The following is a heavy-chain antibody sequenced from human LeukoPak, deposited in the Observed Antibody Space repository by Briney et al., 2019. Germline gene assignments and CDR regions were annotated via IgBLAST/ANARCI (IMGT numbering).Heavy chain of an antibody. CDR3: ARDPPEYSSSRFNY. CDR2: IRYDGSNK. V-gene: IGHV3-30*02. Sequence: PGGSLRLSCAASGFTFSSYGMHWVRQAPGKGLEWVAFIRYDGSNKYYADSVKGRFTISRDNSKNTLYLQMNSLRAEDTAVYYCARDPPEYSSSRFNYWGQGTLVTVSS. D-gene: IGHD6-6*01. CDR1: GFTFSSYG. J-gene: IGHJ4*02.